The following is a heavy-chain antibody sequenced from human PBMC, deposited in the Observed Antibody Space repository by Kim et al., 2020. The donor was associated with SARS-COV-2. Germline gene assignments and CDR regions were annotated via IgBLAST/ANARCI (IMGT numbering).Heavy chain of an antibody. Sequence: SETLSLTCAVYVGSLSGYHWTWIRQPPGKGLEWIGEINHSGNTNCNPSLKSRVTISLDTSKNQFSLNLRSMTAADMAVYYCARGRAGVVPSPILGIGPHYDFYAMDVWGQGTTVTVSS. CDR2: INHSGNT. CDR3: ARGRAGVVPSPILGIGPHYDFYAMDV. V-gene: IGHV4-34*01. CDR1: VGSLSGYH. D-gene: IGHD3-3*01. J-gene: IGHJ6*02.